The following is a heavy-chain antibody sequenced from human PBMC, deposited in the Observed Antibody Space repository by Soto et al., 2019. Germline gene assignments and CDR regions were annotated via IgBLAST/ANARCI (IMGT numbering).Heavy chain of an antibody. J-gene: IGHJ4*02. Sequence: PSETLYLTCAVSGGSGSSGSYFRTWIRQSPGKGLEWIGYITDVGSTNYNPSLKSRVTISADTTKNHFSLNLRSVTAADTAVYYCARQRVLPAQYFFDYWGQGIPVTVYS. CDR2: ITDVGST. V-gene: IGHV4-61*03. CDR1: GGSGSSGSYF. CDR3: ARQRVLPAQYFFDY. D-gene: IGHD6-25*01.